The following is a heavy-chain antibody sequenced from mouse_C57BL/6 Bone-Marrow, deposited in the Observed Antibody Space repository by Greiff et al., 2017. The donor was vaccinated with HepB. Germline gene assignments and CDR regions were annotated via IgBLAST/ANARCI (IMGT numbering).Heavy chain of an antibody. D-gene: IGHD2-1*01. CDR2: IFPGSGST. V-gene: IGHV1-75*01. CDR1: GYTFTDYY. Sequence: QVQLQQSGPELVKPGASVKISCKASGYTFTDYYINWVKQRPGQGLEWIGWIFPGSGSTYYNEKFKGKATLTVDKSSSTAYMLLSSLTSEDSAVYFCARSDYGNYPAWFAYWGQGTLVTVSA. CDR3: ARSDYGNYPAWFAY. J-gene: IGHJ3*01.